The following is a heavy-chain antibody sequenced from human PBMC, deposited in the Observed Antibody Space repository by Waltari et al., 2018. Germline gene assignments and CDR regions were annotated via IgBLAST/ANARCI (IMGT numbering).Heavy chain of an antibody. CDR3: ARGILGATANSHYHHGMDV. V-gene: IGHV4-31*03. D-gene: IGHD3-3*01. CDR2: IQHPGST. Sequence: QVQLQESGPGLVKPSQTLSLLCILPGHSTRSGGYYWTWIRQNPGKALEWVGFIQHPGSTSYNPSLQNRVTIESDTSKYEFSLRLTSMTAADTAVDYCARGILGATANSHYHHGMDVWGQGTAVTVSS. CDR1: GHSTRSGGYY. J-gene: IGHJ6*02.